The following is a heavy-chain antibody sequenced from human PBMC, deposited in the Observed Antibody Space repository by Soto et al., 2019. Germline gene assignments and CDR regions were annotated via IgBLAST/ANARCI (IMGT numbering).Heavy chain of an antibody. D-gene: IGHD6-13*01. CDR3: AKDVSDVIAAAPTY. Sequence: PGGSLRLSCAASGFTFNSYAMSWVRQAPGKGLEWVSAISGSGGSTYYADSVKGRFTISRDNSKNTLYLQMNSLRAEDTAVYYCAKDVSDVIAAAPTYWGQGTLVTVSS. CDR2: ISGSGGST. CDR1: GFTFNSYA. J-gene: IGHJ4*02. V-gene: IGHV3-23*01.